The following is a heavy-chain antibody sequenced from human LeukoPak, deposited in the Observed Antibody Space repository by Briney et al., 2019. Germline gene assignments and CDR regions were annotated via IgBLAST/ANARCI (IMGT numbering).Heavy chain of an antibody. J-gene: IGHJ4*02. CDR1: GNTFIGYW. Sequence: ASVKVSCKASGNTFIGYWIHWVRQAPGQGLEWMGAINPRGDATIGAQKFQGRVTTTRDTSTSTVYIELSSLRSEDTAVYYCAREGQQLKHFDYWGQGTLVTVSS. CDR2: INPRGDAT. CDR3: AREGQQLKHFDY. D-gene: IGHD1-1*01. V-gene: IGHV1-46*01.